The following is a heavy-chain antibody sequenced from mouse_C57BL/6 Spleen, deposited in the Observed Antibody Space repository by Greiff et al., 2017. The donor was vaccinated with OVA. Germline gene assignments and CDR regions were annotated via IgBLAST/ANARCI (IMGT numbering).Heavy chain of an antibody. Sequence: EVQLQQSGPELVKPGASVKISCKASGYTFTDYYMNWVKQSHGKSLEWIGDINPNNGGTSYNQKFKGKATLTVDKSSSTAYMELRSLTSEDSAVYYCARVGDLGLFAYWGQGTLVTVSA. CDR2: INPNNGGT. CDR3: ARVGDLGLFAY. J-gene: IGHJ3*01. D-gene: IGHD3-3*01. V-gene: IGHV1-26*01. CDR1: GYTFTDYY.